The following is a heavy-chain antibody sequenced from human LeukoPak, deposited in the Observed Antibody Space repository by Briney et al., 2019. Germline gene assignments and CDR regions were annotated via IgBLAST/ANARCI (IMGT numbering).Heavy chain of an antibody. J-gene: IGHJ5*02. D-gene: IGHD3-16*02. CDR3: ASQDYDYVWGSYRYTANWFDP. V-gene: IGHV4-39*07. CDR1: GGSISSSSYY. CDR2: IYYSGST. Sequence: SETLSLTCTVSGGSISSSSYYWGWIRQPPGKGLEWIGSIYYSGSTYYNPSLKSRVTISVDTSKNQFSLKLSSVTAADTAVYYCASQDYDYVWGSYRYTANWFDPWGQGTLVTVSS.